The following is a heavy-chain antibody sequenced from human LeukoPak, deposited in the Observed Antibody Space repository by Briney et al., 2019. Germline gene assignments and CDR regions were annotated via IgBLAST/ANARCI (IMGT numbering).Heavy chain of an antibody. V-gene: IGHV4-39*07. D-gene: IGHD1-14*01. Sequence: SETLSLTCSVSGDSISTSSYFWGWIRQPPGKGLEWIGSILYSGTTYYKPSLKSRVTISVDTSKNQFSLKLSSVTAADTAVYYCARKAFREDEAEEGTTGYFDYWGQGTLVTVSS. CDR3: ARKAFREDEAEEGTTGYFDY. J-gene: IGHJ4*02. CDR2: ILYSGTT. CDR1: GDSISTSSYF.